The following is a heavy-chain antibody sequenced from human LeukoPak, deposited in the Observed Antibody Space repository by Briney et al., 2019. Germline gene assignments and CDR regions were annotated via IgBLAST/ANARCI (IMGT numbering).Heavy chain of an antibody. V-gene: IGHV4-38-2*01. J-gene: IGHJ4*02. CDR3: ASSRDGYNSLDY. D-gene: IGHD5-24*01. CDR2: IYHSGST. CDR1: GYSISSGYY. Sequence: PSETLSLTCAVSGYSISSGYYWGWIRQPPGKGLEWIGSIYHSGSTYYNPSLKSRVTISVDTSKNQFSLKLSSVTAADTAVYYCASSRDGYNSLDYWGQGTLVTVSS.